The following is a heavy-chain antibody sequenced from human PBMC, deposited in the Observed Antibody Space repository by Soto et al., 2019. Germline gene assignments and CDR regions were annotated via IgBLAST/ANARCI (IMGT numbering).Heavy chain of an antibody. CDR3: ARTLYGDNVDY. Sequence: SVKVSCKASGFTFSSSAVHWVRQARGHRLEWIGWIVVGNSNTNYARGLQERVTITRDTSISTAYMELSSLRSEDTAVYYCARTLYGDNVDYWGQGTLVTVSS. V-gene: IGHV1-58*01. CDR1: GFTFSSSA. J-gene: IGHJ4*02. D-gene: IGHD4-17*01. CDR2: IVVGNSNT.